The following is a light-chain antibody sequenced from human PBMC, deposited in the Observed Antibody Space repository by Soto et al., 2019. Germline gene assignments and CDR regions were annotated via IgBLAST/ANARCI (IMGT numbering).Light chain of an antibody. CDR3: QHYDTYRAT. CDR2: AAS. Sequence: DIQMTQSPSSVSASVGDRVTITCRASQGISSWLAWYQQKPGKAPKLLIYAASSLQSGVPSRFSGSGSGTEFTLTISSLQPDDFATYYCQHYDTYRATFGLGTKVDIK. V-gene: IGKV1D-16*01. J-gene: IGKJ1*01. CDR1: QGISSW.